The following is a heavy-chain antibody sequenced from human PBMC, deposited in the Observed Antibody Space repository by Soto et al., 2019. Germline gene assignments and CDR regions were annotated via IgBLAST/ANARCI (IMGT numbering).Heavy chain of an antibody. CDR1: GYTFTGYY. Sequence: ASVKVSCKASGYTFTGYYMHWVRQAPGQGLEWMGWINPNSGGTNYAQKFQGWVTITRDTSISTAYMELSRLRSDDTAVYYCARDQVRGVFNWFDPWGQGTLVTVSS. CDR3: ARDQVRGVFNWFDP. V-gene: IGHV1-2*04. CDR2: INPNSGGT. J-gene: IGHJ5*02. D-gene: IGHD3-10*01.